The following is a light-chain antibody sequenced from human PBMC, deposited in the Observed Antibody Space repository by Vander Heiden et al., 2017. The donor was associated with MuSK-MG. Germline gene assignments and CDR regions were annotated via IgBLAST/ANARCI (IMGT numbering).Light chain of an antibody. J-gene: IGKJ4*01. V-gene: IGKV3-11*01. CDR1: QSVSRN. Sequence: ELVLTQSPATLSLSPGERATLSCRASQSVSRNLAWYQQKPGQPPRLLIDDTSNRATGIPARFSGSGSGTDFTLTISSLEPTDFAVYYCQQRSNWPLTFGGGTKVELK. CDR3: QQRSNWPLT. CDR2: DTS.